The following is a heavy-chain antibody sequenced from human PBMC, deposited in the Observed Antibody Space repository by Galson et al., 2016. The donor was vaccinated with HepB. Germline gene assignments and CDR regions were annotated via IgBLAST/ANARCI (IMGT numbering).Heavy chain of an antibody. CDR3: ARFLRAGGGSTYYYHYYMDV. CDR2: IYYSGST. D-gene: IGHD2-15*01. V-gene: IGHV4-59*01. CDR1: GGSISSYY. Sequence: SETLSLTCTVSGGSISSYYWSWIRQPPGKGLEWIGYIYYSGSTNYNPSLKSRVTISVDTSKNQFSLKLSSVTAADTAVYYCARFLRAGGGSTYYYHYYMDVWGKGTTVTVSS. J-gene: IGHJ6*03.